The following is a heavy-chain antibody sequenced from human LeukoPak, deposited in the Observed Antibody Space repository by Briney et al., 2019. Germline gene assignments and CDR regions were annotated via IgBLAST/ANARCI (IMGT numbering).Heavy chain of an antibody. J-gene: IGHJ3*02. D-gene: IGHD6-19*01. Sequence: SETLSLTCSVSGGSVRNYYWNWIRQPPGKGLEWIGYVYYTGNSNSDPSLKSRVTMFVDTSKNQLSLRLSSVSALDTAVYYCARGAYASAWYAFDIWGPGTGVSVTS. CDR2: VYYTGNS. CDR3: ARGAYASAWYAFDI. CDR1: GGSVRNYY. V-gene: IGHV4-59*02.